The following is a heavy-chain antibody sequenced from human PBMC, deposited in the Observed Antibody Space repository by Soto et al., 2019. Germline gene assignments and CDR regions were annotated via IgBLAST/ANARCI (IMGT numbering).Heavy chain of an antibody. Sequence: GASVKVSCKASGGTFSSYTISWVRQAPGQGLEWMGRIIPILGIANYAQKFQGRVTITADKSTSTAYMELSSLRSEDTAVYYCARDERYCSGGSCYIWFDPWGQGTLVTVS. D-gene: IGHD2-15*01. CDR1: GGTFSSYT. J-gene: IGHJ5*02. V-gene: IGHV1-69*04. CDR3: ARDERYCSGGSCYIWFDP. CDR2: IIPILGIA.